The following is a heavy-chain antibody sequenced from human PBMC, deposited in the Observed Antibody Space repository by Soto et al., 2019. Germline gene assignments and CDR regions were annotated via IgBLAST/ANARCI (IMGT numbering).Heavy chain of an antibody. J-gene: IGHJ4*02. Sequence: AAVKVSCKASGYTFTSYDINWVRQATGQGLEWMGWMNPNSGNTGYAQKFQGRVTMTRNTSISTAYMELSSLRSEDTAVYYCARGRLLWFGELSSFGYWGQGTLVTVSS. V-gene: IGHV1-8*01. CDR2: MNPNSGNT. CDR3: ARGRLLWFGELSSFGY. D-gene: IGHD3-10*01. CDR1: GYTFTSYD.